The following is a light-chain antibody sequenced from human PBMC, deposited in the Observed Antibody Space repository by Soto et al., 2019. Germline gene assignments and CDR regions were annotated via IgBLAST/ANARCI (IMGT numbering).Light chain of an antibody. CDR3: QQYSRSPWT. CDR2: GAS. V-gene: IGKV3-20*01. J-gene: IGKJ1*01. CDR1: QTIRSNY. Sequence: ETMLTQSPGTLSLSPGERATLSCRASQTIRSNYVAWYRQTPGQAPSLLIYGASNSANGIEDRFGGSGCGTDFTLIISRLEPEDFSVYYCQQYSRSPWTFGQVTKVEIK.